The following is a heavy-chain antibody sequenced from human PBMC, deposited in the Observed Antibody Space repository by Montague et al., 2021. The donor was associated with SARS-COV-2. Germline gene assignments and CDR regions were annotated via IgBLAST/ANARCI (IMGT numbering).Heavy chain of an antibody. CDR1: GGSISSYY. Sequence: ETLSLTCTVAGGSISSYYWSWIRQPPGKGLEWIGYIDDSGTTRYNPFLRSRATISLDLSKNQFSLDLNSVTAADTAVYYCARNAYNHYGLDVWGQGTTVTVSS. J-gene: IGHJ6*02. V-gene: IGHV4-59*08. CDR2: IDDSGTT. CDR3: ARNAYNHYGLDV.